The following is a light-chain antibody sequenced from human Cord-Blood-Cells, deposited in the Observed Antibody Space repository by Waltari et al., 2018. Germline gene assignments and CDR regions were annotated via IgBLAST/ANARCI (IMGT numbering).Light chain of an antibody. J-gene: IGKJ4*01. CDR3: QQRSNWPPT. CDR1: PSVSSD. CDR2: DAS. Sequence: DSVLTQSPATLSLSPGERATLSCRASPSVSSDLAWYQQKPGQAPRLLIYDASNRATGIPARFSGSGSGTDFTLTISSLVPEDFAVYYCQQRSNWPPTFGGGTKVEIK. V-gene: IGKV3-11*01.